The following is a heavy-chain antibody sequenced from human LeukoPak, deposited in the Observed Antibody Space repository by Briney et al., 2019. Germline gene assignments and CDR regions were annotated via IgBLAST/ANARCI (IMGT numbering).Heavy chain of an antibody. Sequence: SETLSLTCTVSGDSISSYYWSWIRQPPGKGLEWIGYINYSGSTNYDPSLKSRVTISVDTSTNQFSLKVNSVTAADTAVYYCARGGYYGSGNDFRFDPWGQGTLVTVSS. CDR1: GDSISSYY. J-gene: IGHJ5*02. D-gene: IGHD3-10*01. V-gene: IGHV4-59*01. CDR2: INYSGST. CDR3: ARGGYYGSGNDFRFDP.